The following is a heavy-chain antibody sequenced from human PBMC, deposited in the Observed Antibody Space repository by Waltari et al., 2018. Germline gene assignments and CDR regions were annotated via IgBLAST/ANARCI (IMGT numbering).Heavy chain of an antibody. CDR3: ARAPSYGDVTDY. V-gene: IGHV4-59*01. D-gene: IGHD4-17*01. CDR2: IYYSGST. J-gene: IGHJ4*02. CDR1: GGSISSYY. Sequence: QVQLQESGPGLVKPSETLSLTCTVSGGSISSYYWSWIRQPPGKGLEWIGYIYYSGSTNYNPSLKSRVTISVDTSKNQFSLKLSSVTAADTAVYYCARAPSYGDVTDYWGQGTLVTVSS.